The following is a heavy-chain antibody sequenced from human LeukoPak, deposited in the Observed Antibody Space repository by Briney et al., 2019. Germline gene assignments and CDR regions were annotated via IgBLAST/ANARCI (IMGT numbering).Heavy chain of an antibody. CDR2: IYYSGST. Sequence: SETLSLTCAVYGGSFSSYYWGWIRQPPGKGLEWIGSIYYSGSTYYNPSLKSRVTISVDTSKNQFSLKLSSVTAADTAVYYCVRGTVTTRRWFDPWGQGTLVTVSS. V-gene: IGHV4-39*07. J-gene: IGHJ5*02. CDR1: GGSFSSYY. CDR3: VRGTVTTRRWFDP. D-gene: IGHD4-17*01.